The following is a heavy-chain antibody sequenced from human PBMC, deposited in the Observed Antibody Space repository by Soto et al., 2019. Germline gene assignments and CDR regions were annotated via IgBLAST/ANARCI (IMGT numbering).Heavy chain of an antibody. Sequence: EVQLVESGGGLVQPGGSLRLSCAASGFTFSSYWMNWVRQAPGKGLEWVANIRQDGSEKYYVDSVKGRFTISRDNAKNSLYVQMDSLRAEDSAVYYCAGGGALHHWGQGSLITVSS. J-gene: IGHJ1*01. D-gene: IGHD2-15*01. CDR2: IRQDGSEK. CDR3: AGGGALHH. V-gene: IGHV3-7*01. CDR1: GFTFSSYW.